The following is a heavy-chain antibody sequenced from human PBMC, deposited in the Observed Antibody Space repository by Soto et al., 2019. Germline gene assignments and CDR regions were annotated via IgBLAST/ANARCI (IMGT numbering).Heavy chain of an antibody. CDR2: IIPIFGTS. Sequence: SSVKVSCKASGCTFSSYAISWVRQAPGQGLEWMGGIIPIFGTSNYAQKFQGRVTITSDESTSTAYMELSSLRSEDTSVHYCESDGGYRGYVHQIAVAARFEYRGQ. CDR3: ESDGGYRGYVHQIAVAARFEY. V-gene: IGHV1-69*13. D-gene: IGHD6-19*01. CDR1: GCTFSSYA. J-gene: IGHJ5*01.